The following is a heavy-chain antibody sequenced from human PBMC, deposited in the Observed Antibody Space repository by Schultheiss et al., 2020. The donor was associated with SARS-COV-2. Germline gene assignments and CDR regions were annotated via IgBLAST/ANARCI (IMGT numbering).Heavy chain of an antibody. CDR3: ARVGGYCSGGSCFYYYYGMDV. V-gene: IGHV4-61*08. J-gene: IGHJ6*04. Sequence: SETLSLTCTVSGGSISSGGYYWSWIRQHPGKGLEWIGYIYYSGSTNYNPSLKSRVTISVDTSKNQFSLKLSSVTAADTAVYYCARVGGYCSGGSCFYYYYGMDVWGKGTTVTVSS. CDR1: GGSISSGGYY. D-gene: IGHD2-15*01. CDR2: IYYSGST.